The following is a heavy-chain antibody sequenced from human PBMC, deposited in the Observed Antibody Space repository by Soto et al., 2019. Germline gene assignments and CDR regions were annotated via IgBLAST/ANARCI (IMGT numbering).Heavy chain of an antibody. CDR2: IYYSGST. CDR1: GGSISSYY. D-gene: IGHD2-8*01. CDR3: ARDQRNCTNGVCYGRVGAFDI. Sequence: SETLSLTCTVSGGSISSYYWSWIRQPPGKGLEWIGYIYYSGSTNYNPSLKSRVTISVDTSKNQFSLKLSSVTAADTAVYYCARDQRNCTNGVCYGRVGAFDIWGQGTMVTVSS. V-gene: IGHV4-59*01. J-gene: IGHJ3*02.